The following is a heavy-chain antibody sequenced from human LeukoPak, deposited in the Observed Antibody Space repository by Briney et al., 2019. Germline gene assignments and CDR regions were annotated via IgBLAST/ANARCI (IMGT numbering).Heavy chain of an antibody. V-gene: IGHV3-11*04. J-gene: IGHJ4*02. CDR2: ISSSGSDT. D-gene: IGHD4-17*01. Sequence: NPGGSLRLSCAASRFTFRDHFMSWIRQPPGKGLEYVSYISSSGSDTYYSDSVKGRFTVSRDNAKNSLFLQINSLRAEDTAVYYCATAPTEDGDGSSPGYWGQGTLVTVSS. CDR1: RFTFRDHF. CDR3: ATAPTEDGDGSSPGY.